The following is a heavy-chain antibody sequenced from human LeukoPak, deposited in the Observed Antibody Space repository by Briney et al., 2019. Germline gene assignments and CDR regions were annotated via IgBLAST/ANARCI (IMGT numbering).Heavy chain of an antibody. CDR1: GYAFTSYD. J-gene: IGHJ4*02. CDR2: MNPNSGNT. V-gene: IGHV1-8*01. CDR3: ARFVRAYRRVFDY. D-gene: IGHD2-21*01. Sequence: ASVKVSCKASGYAFTSYDINWVRQATGQGLEWMGWMNPNSGNTGYAQKFQGRVTMTRNTSISTAYMELSSLRSEDMAVYYCARFVRAYRRVFDYWGQGTLVTVSS.